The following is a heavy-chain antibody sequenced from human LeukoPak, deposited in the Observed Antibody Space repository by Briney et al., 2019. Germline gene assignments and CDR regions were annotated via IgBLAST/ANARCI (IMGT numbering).Heavy chain of an antibody. CDR2: MYFNSGAT. Sequence: GASVKVSCKASGFTFRDYYVQWVRQVPGQGLEWVGWMYFNSGATGYAPKFQGRVTLTGDTSINTVYMELVSLGSDDTAMYYCAREGSSASGQDWYAFDIWGQATMVTVSS. V-gene: IGHV1-2*02. CDR3: AREGSSASGQDWYAFDI. J-gene: IGHJ3*02. D-gene: IGHD5-12*01. CDR1: GFTFRDYY.